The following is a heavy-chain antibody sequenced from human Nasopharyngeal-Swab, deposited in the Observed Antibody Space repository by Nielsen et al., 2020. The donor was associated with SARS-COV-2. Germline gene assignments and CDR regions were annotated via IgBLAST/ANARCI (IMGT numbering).Heavy chain of an antibody. V-gene: IGHV3-21*04. CDR1: GYSFSSYS. CDR2: ISSSSSYI. J-gene: IGHJ4*02. Sequence: GGSLRLSCAASGYSFSSYSMNWVRQAPGKGLEWVSSISSSSSYIYYADSVKGRFIISRDNSKNTVYLQIKSLGVEDAAVYYCATWMTAHFDYWGQGTLVT. D-gene: IGHD5-18*01. CDR3: ATWMTAHFDY.